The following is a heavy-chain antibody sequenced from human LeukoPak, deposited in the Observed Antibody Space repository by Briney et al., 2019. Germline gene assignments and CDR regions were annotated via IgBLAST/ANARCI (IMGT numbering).Heavy chain of an antibody. Sequence: GGSLRLSCAASKLTFSHYWMIWVRQAPGKGLQWVAAINQDGDRKECVDSVEGRFSIPRDSATNSLYLQMNSLRAEDTAVYYFASVVFSGGWCPRYWGQGTLVTVSS. D-gene: IGHD2-15*01. J-gene: IGHJ4*02. CDR2: INQDGDRK. V-gene: IGHV3-7*03. CDR3: ASVVFSGGWCPRY. CDR1: KLTFSHYW.